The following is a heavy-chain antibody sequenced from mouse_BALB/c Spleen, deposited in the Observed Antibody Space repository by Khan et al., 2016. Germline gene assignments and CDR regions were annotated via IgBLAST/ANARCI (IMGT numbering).Heavy chain of an antibody. CDR3: ARDPFYYYGSSYWYFDV. CDR2: ISYDGSN. D-gene: IGHD1-1*01. Sequence: EVQLQESGPGLVKPSQSLSLTCSVTGYSITSGYYWNWIRQFPGNKLEWMGYISYDGSNNYNPSLKNRISFTRDTSKNQFFLKLNSVTTEDTATYYCARDPFYYYGSSYWYFDVWGAGTTVTVSS. J-gene: IGHJ1*01. CDR1: GYSITSGYY. V-gene: IGHV3-6*02.